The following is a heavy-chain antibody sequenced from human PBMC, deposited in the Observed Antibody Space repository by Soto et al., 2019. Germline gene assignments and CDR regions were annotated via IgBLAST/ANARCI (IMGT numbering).Heavy chain of an antibody. CDR3: VKDGFYSLQY. CDR2: IYTTGST. D-gene: IGHD2-21*01. Sequence: SETLSLTCNVLGGAISLDFWSWVRQPGGEGLEWIGRIYTTGSTNYNPSLRGRVAMSMDTSKNQFSLRLNSVTAADTAVYYCVKDGFYSLQYWGQGILVTVPQ. CDR1: GGAISLDF. V-gene: IGHV4-4*07. J-gene: IGHJ4*02.